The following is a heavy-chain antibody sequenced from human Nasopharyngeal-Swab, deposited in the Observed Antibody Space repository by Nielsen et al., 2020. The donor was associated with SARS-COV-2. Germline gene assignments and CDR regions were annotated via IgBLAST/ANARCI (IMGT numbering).Heavy chain of an antibody. CDR3: ARGPRILTGYRRGWFDP. J-gene: IGHJ5*02. CDR2: INHSGST. CDR1: GGSFSGYY. V-gene: IGHV4-34*01. Sequence: SETLSLTFAVYGGSFSGYYWSWIRQPPGKGLEWIGEINHSGSTNYNPSLKSRVTISVDTSKNQFSLKLSPVTAADTAVYYCARGPRILTGYRRGWFDPWGQGTLVTVSS. D-gene: IGHD3-9*01.